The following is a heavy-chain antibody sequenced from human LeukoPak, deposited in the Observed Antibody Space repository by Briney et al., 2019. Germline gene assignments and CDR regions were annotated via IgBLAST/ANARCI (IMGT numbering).Heavy chain of an antibody. D-gene: IGHD5-18*01. J-gene: IGHJ4*02. CDR3: AREVWIRLRYYFDY. Sequence: GRSHRLSCAASGFTFSDYYMSSISQAPGKGMEWVSYISSSGSTIYYADSVRGRFTISRDSAKNSLYLQMNSLRAEDTAVYYCAREVWIRLRYYFDYWGQGTLVTVSS. V-gene: IGHV3-11*04. CDR1: GFTFSDYY. CDR2: ISSSGSTI.